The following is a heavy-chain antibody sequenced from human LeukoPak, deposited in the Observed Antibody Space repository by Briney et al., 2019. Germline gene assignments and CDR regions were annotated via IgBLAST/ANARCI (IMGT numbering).Heavy chain of an antibody. Sequence: SGTLSLTCAVSGGSISSSNWWSWVRQPPGKGLEWIGETDHSGSTNYNPSLKSRVTLLVDKSKTHFSLKLTSVTAADTAVYYCARSYCSSTSCYGYYYYYYMDVWGKGTTVTVSS. J-gene: IGHJ6*03. CDR1: GGSISSSNW. CDR3: ARSYCSSTSCYGYYYYYYMDV. CDR2: TDHSGST. V-gene: IGHV4-4*02. D-gene: IGHD2-2*01.